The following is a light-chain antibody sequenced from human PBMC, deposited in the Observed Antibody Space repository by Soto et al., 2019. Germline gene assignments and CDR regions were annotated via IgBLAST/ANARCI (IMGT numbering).Light chain of an antibody. V-gene: IGKV3-11*01. CDR1: QSVSSY. CDR3: QQRSNWPPST. J-gene: IGKJ4*01. CDR2: DAS. Sequence: EIVLTQSPATLSLSPGERATLSCRASQSVSSYLAWYQQKPGQAPRLLIYDASNRATGIPARFSGSGSGTDFTLTISSLEPEDFAVYYCQQRSNWPPSTFGGGTKGEIK.